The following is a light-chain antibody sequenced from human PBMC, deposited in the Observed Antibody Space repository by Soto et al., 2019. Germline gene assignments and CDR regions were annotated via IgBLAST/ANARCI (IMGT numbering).Light chain of an antibody. CDR2: EVS. V-gene: IGLV2-23*02. CDR1: SSDVGSYNL. Sequence: QSALTQPASVSGSPGQSLTISCTGTSSDVGSYNLVSWYQQHPGKAPKLMIYEVSKRPSGVSNRFSGSKSGNTASLTISGLQAEDEAEYYCCSYAGSSTHVVFGGGTKVTVL. J-gene: IGLJ2*01. CDR3: CSYAGSSTHVV.